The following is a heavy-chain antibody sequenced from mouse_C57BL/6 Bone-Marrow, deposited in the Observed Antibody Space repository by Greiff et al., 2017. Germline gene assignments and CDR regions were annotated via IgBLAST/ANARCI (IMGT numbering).Heavy chain of an antibody. CDR3: ARWITTYYFDY. CDR2: IDPNSGGT. V-gene: IGHV1-72*01. CDR1: GYTFTSYW. J-gene: IGHJ2*01. D-gene: IGHD2-4*01. Sequence: QVQLKQPGAELVKPGASVKLSCKASGYTFTSYWMHWVKQRPGRGLEWIGRIDPNSGGTKYNEKFKSKATLTVDKPSSTAYMQLSSLTSEDSAVYYCARWITTYYFDYWGQGTTLTVSS.